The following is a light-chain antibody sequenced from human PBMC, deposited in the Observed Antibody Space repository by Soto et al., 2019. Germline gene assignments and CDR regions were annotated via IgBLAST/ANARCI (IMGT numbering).Light chain of an antibody. CDR2: DAS. J-gene: IGKJ5*01. CDR1: QTIRSL. Sequence: DIQMTQSPSTLSASVGDRVTITCRASQTIRSLLAWYQQKPGKAPNLLIYDASNLEIGVPSRFSGSGSGTHFTFTISSLQTEDIGTYYCQQYDILPITFGRGTRLEIK. CDR3: QQYDILPIT. V-gene: IGKV1-33*01.